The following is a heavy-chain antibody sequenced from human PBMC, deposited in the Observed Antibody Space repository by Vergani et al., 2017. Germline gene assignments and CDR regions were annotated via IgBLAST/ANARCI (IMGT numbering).Heavy chain of an antibody. CDR2: IYTSGST. Sequence: QVQLQESGPGLVKPSQTLSLTCTVSGGSISSGSYYWSWIRQPAGKGLEWIGRIYTSGSTNYNPSLKSRVTMSVDTSKNQFSLKLSSVTAADTAVYYCARDCSRTRGCYNWFDPWGQGTLVTVSS. CDR3: ARDCSRTRGCYNWFDP. V-gene: IGHV4-61*02. J-gene: IGHJ5*02. D-gene: IGHD2-2*01. CDR1: GGSISSGSYY.